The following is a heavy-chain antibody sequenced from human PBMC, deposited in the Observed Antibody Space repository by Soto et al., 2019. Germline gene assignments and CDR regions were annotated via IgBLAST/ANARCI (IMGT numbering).Heavy chain of an antibody. CDR2: IIPILGIA. CDR1: GGTFSSYT. D-gene: IGHD2-15*01. CDR3: ATQGEVAATHPAADAFDI. V-gene: IGHV1-69*02. J-gene: IGHJ3*02. Sequence: QVQLVQSGAEVKKPGSSVKVSCKASGGTFSSYTISWVRQAPGQGLEWMGRIIPILGIANYAQKFQGRVTITADKSTSTAYMGLSSLRSEDTAVYYCATQGEVAATHPAADAFDIWGQGTMVTVSS.